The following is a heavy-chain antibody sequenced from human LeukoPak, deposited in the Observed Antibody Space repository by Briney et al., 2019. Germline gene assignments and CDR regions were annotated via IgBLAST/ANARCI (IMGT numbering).Heavy chain of an antibody. Sequence: SETLSLTCAVSGGSFNAYLWTWIRQFPGKGLEWVGEINHDGSATYNPSLKSRVTISIDASRNQFSLKLTAMTAADTAVYYCAREADPSITIFGSGSSGPFDYWGQGTLVTVSS. CDR3: AREADPSITIFGSGSSGPFDY. J-gene: IGHJ4*02. V-gene: IGHV4-34*01. CDR2: INHDGSA. CDR1: GGSFNAYL. D-gene: IGHD3-3*01.